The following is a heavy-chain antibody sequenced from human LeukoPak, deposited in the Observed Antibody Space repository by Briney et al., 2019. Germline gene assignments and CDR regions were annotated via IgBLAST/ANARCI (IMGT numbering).Heavy chain of an antibody. D-gene: IGHD2/OR15-2a*01. V-gene: IGHV4-39*07. J-gene: IGHJ5*02. CDR1: GGSISSSSYY. Sequence: SETLSLTCTVSGGSISSSSYYWGWIRQPPGKGLEWIGSIYYSGSTYYNPSLKSRVTMSLDTSKSQFSLKLDSVTAADTAIYYCARAHMYYNSDGFPYRWFDPWGQGILVTVTS. CDR3: ARAHMYYNSDGFPYRWFDP. CDR2: IYYSGST.